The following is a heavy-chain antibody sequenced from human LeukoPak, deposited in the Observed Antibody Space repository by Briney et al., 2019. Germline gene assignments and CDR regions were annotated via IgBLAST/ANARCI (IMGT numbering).Heavy chain of an antibody. D-gene: IGHD3-3*01. CDR3: AKDRFVTIFGVVITPRDFDY. J-gene: IGHJ4*02. CDR2: IRYDGSNK. V-gene: IGHV3-30*02. CDR1: GFTFNIYA. Sequence: GGSLRLSCEASGFTFNIYAIHRVRQAPGKGLEWVAFIRYDGSNKYYADSVKGRFTISRDNSKNTLYLQMNSLRAEDTAVYYCAKDRFVTIFGVVITPRDFDYWGQGTLVTVSS.